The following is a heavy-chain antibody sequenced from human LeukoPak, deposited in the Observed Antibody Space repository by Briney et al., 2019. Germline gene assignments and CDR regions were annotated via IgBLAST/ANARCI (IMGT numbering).Heavy chain of an antibody. V-gene: IGHV3-30*04. Sequence: PGGSLRPSCAASGFTFSSYAMHWVRQAPGKGLEWVAVISYDGSNKYYADSVKGRFTISRDNSKNTLYLQMNSLRAEDTAVYYCARERPLSDKYYDFWSGYLRPNYYYYGMDVWGQGTTVTVSS. J-gene: IGHJ6*02. CDR2: ISYDGSNK. D-gene: IGHD3-3*01. CDR3: ARERPLSDKYYDFWSGYLRPNYYYYGMDV. CDR1: GFTFSSYA.